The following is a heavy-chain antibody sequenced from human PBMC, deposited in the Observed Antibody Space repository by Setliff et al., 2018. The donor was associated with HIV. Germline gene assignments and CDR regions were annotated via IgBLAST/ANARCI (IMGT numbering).Heavy chain of an antibody. CDR3: ARDLDERSSGAWFDP. CDR1: GGVSGGDMGVHD. CDR2: IYDNEKT. D-gene: IGHD6-19*01. J-gene: IGHJ5*02. V-gene: IGHV4-61*08. Sequence: SETLSLTCSVSGGVSGGDMGVHDWSWIRQPPGKGLEWIGYIYDNEKTFYNPSLKSRVTITVDTSKNQFSLKLSSVTAADTAVYYCARDLDERSSGAWFDPWGQGTLVTVSS.